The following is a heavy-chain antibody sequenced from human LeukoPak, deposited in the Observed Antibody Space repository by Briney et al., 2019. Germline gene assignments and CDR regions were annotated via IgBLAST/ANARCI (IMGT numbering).Heavy chain of an antibody. CDR2: IYHSGST. CDR1: GGSISSSNW. Sequence: SGTLSLTCAVSGGSISSSNWWSWVRQPPGKGLEWIGEIYHSGSTNYNPSLKSRVTISVDKSKNQFSLKLSSVTAADTAVYYCASPNTGIVGATSDDYWGQGTLVTVSS. CDR3: ASPNTGIVGATSDDY. V-gene: IGHV4-4*02. D-gene: IGHD1-26*01. J-gene: IGHJ4*02.